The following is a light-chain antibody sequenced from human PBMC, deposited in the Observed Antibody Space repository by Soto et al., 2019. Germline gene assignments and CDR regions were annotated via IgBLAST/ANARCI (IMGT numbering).Light chain of an antibody. Sequence: EIVSTQAPGTLSLSLGERATLSCRASQSVSSSYLAWYQQKPGQAPRLLIYGASSRATGIPDRFSGSGSGTDFTLTISRLEPEDFAVYYCYQCGSALRGTFGE. CDR3: YQCGSALRGT. CDR2: GAS. V-gene: IGKV3-20*01. CDR1: QSVSSSY. J-gene: IGKJ1*01.